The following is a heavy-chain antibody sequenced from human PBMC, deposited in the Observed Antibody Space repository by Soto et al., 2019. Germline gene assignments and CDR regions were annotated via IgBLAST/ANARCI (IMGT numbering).Heavy chain of an antibody. J-gene: IGHJ4*02. CDR2: ISAYHGNT. V-gene: IGHV1-18*01. CDR1: GYTFTSYG. D-gene: IGHD3-10*01. CDR3: ARSDRGLMVRDTDY. Sequence: QVQLVQSGAEVKKPGASVKVSCKASGYTFTSYGISWVRQAPGQGLAWMGWISAYHGNTNYAQKLQGRVTMTTATSTSPAYMELRGLRSDDTAVYYCARSDRGLMVRDTDYWGQGTLVTVSS.